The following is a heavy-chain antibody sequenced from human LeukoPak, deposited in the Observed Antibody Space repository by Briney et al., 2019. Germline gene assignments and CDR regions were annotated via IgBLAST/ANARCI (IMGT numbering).Heavy chain of an antibody. V-gene: IGHV4-39*01. J-gene: IGHJ6*03. CDR1: GGSISSSSYY. CDR2: INYSGST. CDR3: ARGYYDILTGYRGRFYYYMDV. D-gene: IGHD3-9*01. Sequence: SETLSLTCTVSGGSISSSSYYWDWIRQPPGKGLEWIGSINYSGSTYYNPSLKSRVTISVDTSKNQFSLKLSSVTAADTAVYYCARGYYDILTGYRGRFYYYMDVWGKGTTVTISS.